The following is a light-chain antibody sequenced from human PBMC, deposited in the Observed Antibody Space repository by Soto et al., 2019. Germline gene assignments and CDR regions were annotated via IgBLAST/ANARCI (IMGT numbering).Light chain of an antibody. J-gene: IGLJ1*01. CDR2: AVT. V-gene: IGLV2-14*01. CDR1: SSDVGGYNY. Sequence: QSALTQPASVSGSPGQSITISCTGTSSDVGGYNYVSWYQQHPGKAPKLMIYAVTDRPSGVSSRFSGSKSGNTASLTISGLQAEDEAAYYCSSYTSSSTLFGTGTKLTVL. CDR3: SSYTSSSTL.